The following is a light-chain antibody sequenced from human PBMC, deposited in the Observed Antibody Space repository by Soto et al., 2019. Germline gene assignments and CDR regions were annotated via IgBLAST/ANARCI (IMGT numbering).Light chain of an antibody. V-gene: IGLV2-8*01. Sequence: QSALTQPPSASGSPGQSVTISCTGTSSDVGGYNYVSWYQQYPGRAPKLMIYEVTKRPSGVPDRFSGAKSGNTASLIVSGRQAEDEADYYCSSYAASNNFYFVFGGGTKVTVL. CDR2: EVT. CDR1: SSDVGGYNY. J-gene: IGLJ3*02. CDR3: SSYAASNNFYFV.